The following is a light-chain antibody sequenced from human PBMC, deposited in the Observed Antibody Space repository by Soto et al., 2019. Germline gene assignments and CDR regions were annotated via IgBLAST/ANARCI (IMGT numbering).Light chain of an antibody. J-gene: IGLJ3*02. Sequence: QSVLTQPPSVSAAPRQKVTISCSGSSSNIGNNFVSWYQHLPGTAPKLLIFENDKLPSGIPDRFSASKSGTSATLGITGLQTGDEADYYCGTWDSSLSAVVFGGGTKLTVL. V-gene: IGLV1-51*02. CDR1: SSNIGNNF. CDR2: END. CDR3: GTWDSSLSAVV.